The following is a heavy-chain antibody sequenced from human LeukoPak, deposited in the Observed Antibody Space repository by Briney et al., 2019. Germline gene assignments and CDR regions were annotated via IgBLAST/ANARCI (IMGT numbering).Heavy chain of an antibody. V-gene: IGHV3-23*01. J-gene: IGHJ4*02. Sequence: GGSLRLSCAASGFFFSSYAMSWVRQAPGQGLEWVSTITGSGGTTYYSDSVKARFTVSRDNSKNTLYLQMNSLRAEDTAVYYCAKIGRWPGYWDYWGQGTRVTVSS. CDR2: ITGSGGTT. D-gene: IGHD3/OR15-3a*01. CDR1: GFFFSSYA. CDR3: AKIGRWPGYWDY.